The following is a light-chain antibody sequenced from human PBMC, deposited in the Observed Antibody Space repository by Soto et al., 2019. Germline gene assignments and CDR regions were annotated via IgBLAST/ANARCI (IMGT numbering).Light chain of an antibody. CDR2: AVT. CDR1: SSDVGGYNY. CDR3: SSYTSRSTLV. V-gene: IGLV2-14*01. Sequence: QSALTQPASVSGSPGQSITISCTGTSSDVGGYNYVSWYQQQPGKAPKLMIYAVTNRPSGVSNRFSGSKSRNTASLTISGLQASYEADYYCSSYTSRSTLVFGNGTKVT. J-gene: IGLJ1*01.